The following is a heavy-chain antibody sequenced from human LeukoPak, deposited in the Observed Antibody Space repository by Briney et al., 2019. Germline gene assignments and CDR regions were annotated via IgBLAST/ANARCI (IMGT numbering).Heavy chain of an antibody. CDR2: INAGNGNT. CDR3: ARAWGAVSAFDI. CDR1: GYTFTSYA. Sequence: ASVKVSCKASGYTFTSYAMHWVRQAPGQRLEWMGWINAGNGNTKYSQEFQGRVTITRDTSASTAYMELSSLRSEDTAVYYCARAWGAVSAFDIWGQGTMVTVSS. V-gene: IGHV1-3*03. D-gene: IGHD3-16*01. J-gene: IGHJ3*02.